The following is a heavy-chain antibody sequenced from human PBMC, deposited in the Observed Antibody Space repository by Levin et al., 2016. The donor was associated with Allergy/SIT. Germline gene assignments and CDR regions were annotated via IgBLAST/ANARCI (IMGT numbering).Heavy chain of an antibody. CDR2: IHYDGST. CDR1: RGSIRRFTNY. J-gene: IGHJ4*02. Sequence: SETLSLTCTVSRGSIRRFTNYWGWIRQPPGKGLEWIGSIHYDGSTYYSPSLMSRVSISIDASKNQFSLELTSVTAADTAVYFCARIAGYCSGGSCYVDSWGQGTLVTVSS. V-gene: IGHV4-39*01. D-gene: IGHD2-15*01. CDR3: ARIAGYCSGGSCYVDS.